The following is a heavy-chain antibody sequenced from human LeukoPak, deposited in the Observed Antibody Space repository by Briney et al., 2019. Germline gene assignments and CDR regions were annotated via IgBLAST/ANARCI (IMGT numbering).Heavy chain of an antibody. D-gene: IGHD5/OR15-5a*01. CDR2: IYHSGGT. V-gene: IGHV4-30-2*01. CDR1: GGSINSGGYS. Sequence: SETLSLTCAVSGGSINSGGYSWSWIRQPPGKGLEWIGYIYHSGGTYYNPSLKSRVTISVDRSKNQFSLKLSSVTAADTAVYYCARSKLVFDYWGQGTLVTVSS. J-gene: IGHJ4*02. CDR3: ARSKLVFDY.